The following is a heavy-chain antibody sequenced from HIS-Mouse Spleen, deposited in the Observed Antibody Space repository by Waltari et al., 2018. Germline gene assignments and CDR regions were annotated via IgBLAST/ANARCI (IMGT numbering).Heavy chain of an antibody. J-gene: IGHJ2*01. V-gene: IGHV4-39*07. D-gene: IGHD6-13*01. Sequence: QLQLQESGPGLVKPSATLSLTCTVSGGSISSSSYYSGWIRQPPGKGLEWIGSIYYSGSPYYNPSLKSRVTISVDTSKNQFSLKLSSVTAADTAVYYCAREIPYSSSWYDWYFDLWGRGTLVTVSS. CDR2: IYYSGSP. CDR3: AREIPYSSSWYDWYFDL. CDR1: GGSISSSSYY.